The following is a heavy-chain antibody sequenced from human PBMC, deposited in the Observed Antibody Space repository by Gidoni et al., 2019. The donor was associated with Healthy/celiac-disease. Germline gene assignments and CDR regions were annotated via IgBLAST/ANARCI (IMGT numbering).Heavy chain of an antibody. Sequence: VQLVQSGAEVKKPGAAVKVFCKASGYTITSYGISWVLQATGQGLEWMGWSSAYNSNTNYAQKLQGRVTMTTDTSTSTAYMERRSLRSNDTAVYYCARAPPLNHLDYWGQGTLVTVSS. CDR2: SSAYNSNT. CDR1: GYTITSYG. V-gene: IGHV1-18*01. CDR3: ARAPPLNHLDY. D-gene: IGHD3-16*01. J-gene: IGHJ4*02.